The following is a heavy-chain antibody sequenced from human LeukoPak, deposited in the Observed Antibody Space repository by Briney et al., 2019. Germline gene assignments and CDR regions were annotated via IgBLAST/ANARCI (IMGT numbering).Heavy chain of an antibody. CDR1: GFAFSDYY. CDR2: ISTSGSST. Sequence: GGSLRLSCAASGFAFSDYYMSWIRQAPGKGPEWVSYISTSGSSTNYADSVKGRFTISRDNAKNSLYLQMDSLRAEDTAVYYCARVPGRYAFDFWGQGTMVTVSS. CDR3: ARVPGRYAFDF. D-gene: IGHD2-15*01. V-gene: IGHV3-11*03. J-gene: IGHJ3*01.